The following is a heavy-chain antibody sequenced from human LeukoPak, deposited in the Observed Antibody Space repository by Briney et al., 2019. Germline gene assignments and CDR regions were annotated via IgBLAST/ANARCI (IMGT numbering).Heavy chain of an antibody. Sequence: GASVTVSCKASGGTFSIYAISWVRQAPGQGLEWMGRIIPILGIANYAQKFQGRVTITADKSTSTAYMELSSLRSEDTAVYYCARLLGNWNDVYYWGQGTLVTVSS. D-gene: IGHD1-1*01. CDR2: IIPILGIA. V-gene: IGHV1-69*04. CDR3: ARLLGNWNDVYY. CDR1: GGTFSIYA. J-gene: IGHJ4*02.